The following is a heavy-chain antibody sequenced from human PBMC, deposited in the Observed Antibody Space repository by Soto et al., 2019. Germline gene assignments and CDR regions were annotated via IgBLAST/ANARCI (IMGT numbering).Heavy chain of an antibody. CDR2: IYWDGDK. D-gene: IGHD2-15*01. CDR3: AHKGGRGAGMDV. Sequence: QITLKESGPTLVKPTQTLTLTCIFSGFSLSSSGVGVGWIRQPPGKALEWLALIYWDGDKRYSPSLKTRLTITKDTSKNEVVLTMTNMDPVDTGTYYCAHKGGRGAGMDVWGQGTTVTVSS. CDR1: GFSLSSSGVG. V-gene: IGHV2-5*02. J-gene: IGHJ6*02.